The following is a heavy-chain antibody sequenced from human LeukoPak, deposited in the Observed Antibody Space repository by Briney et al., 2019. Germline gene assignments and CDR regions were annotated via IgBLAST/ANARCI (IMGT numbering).Heavy chain of an antibody. V-gene: IGHV1-2*02. D-gene: IGHD2-15*01. CDR2: INPNSGDT. CDR3: ATARCSFGTYNSEIDY. J-gene: IGHJ4*02. CDR1: GYTFIGYY. Sequence: ASVKVSCKASGYTFIGYYMHWVRQATGQGLEWMGWINPNSGDTNYAQKFQGRVTMTRDTSISTAYMEMSRLTSDDTAVYYCATARCSFGTYNSEIDYWGQGTLVTASS.